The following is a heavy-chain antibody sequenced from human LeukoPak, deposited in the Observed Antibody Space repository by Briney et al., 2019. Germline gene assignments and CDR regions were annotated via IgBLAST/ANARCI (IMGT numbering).Heavy chain of an antibody. CDR2: IIPIFGTA. Sequence: ASVKVSCKASGGTFSSYAISWVRQAPGQGLEWMGGIIPIFGTANYAQKFQGRVTITADESTSTAYMELSSLRSDDTAVYYCARGFSGSYKTFDYWGQGTLVTVSS. CDR1: GGTFSSYA. J-gene: IGHJ4*02. D-gene: IGHD1-26*01. V-gene: IGHV1-69*13. CDR3: ARGFSGSYKTFDY.